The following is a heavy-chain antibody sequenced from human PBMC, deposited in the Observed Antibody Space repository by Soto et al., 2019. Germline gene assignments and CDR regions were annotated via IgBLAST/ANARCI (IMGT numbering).Heavy chain of an antibody. D-gene: IGHD2-15*01. CDR1: GYTFTSYD. Sequence: QVQLVQSGAEVKKPGASVKVSCKASGYTFTSYDINWVRQATGQGLEWMGWMNPNSGNTGYAQKFQGRVTMTRNTSISPAYMGLRSLRSEDTAVYYCARGVVVVAATVNWFDPWGQGTLVTVSS. CDR3: ARGVVVVAATVNWFDP. CDR2: MNPNSGNT. J-gene: IGHJ5*02. V-gene: IGHV1-8*01.